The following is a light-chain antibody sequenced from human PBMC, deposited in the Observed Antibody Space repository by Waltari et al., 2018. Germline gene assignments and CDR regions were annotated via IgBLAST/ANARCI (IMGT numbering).Light chain of an antibody. CDR2: GAS. V-gene: IGKV3-20*01. Sequence: EIVLTQSPGTLSLSQGDRGTLSCRASQSVSRFLAWYQQKPGQAPRLLIYGASTRATGIPDRFSGSGSGTDFSLTISRLEPEDFAVYYCQKYDRLPATFGQGTKVEIK. CDR3: QKYDRLPAT. J-gene: IGKJ1*01. CDR1: QSVSRF.